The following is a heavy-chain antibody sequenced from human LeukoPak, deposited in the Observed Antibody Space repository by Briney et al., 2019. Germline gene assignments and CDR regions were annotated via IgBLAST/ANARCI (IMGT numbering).Heavy chain of an antibody. CDR2: ISGSGGST. CDR1: GFTFSSYA. J-gene: IGHJ4*02. V-gene: IGHV3-23*01. CDR3: ARIRDYGDYSGDY. D-gene: IGHD4-17*01. Sequence: PGGSLRLSCAASGFTFSSYAMSWVRQAPGKGLEWVSAISGSGGSTYYADSVKGRFTISRDNSKNTLYLQMNSLRDEDTAVYYCARIRDYGDYSGDYWGQGTLVTVSS.